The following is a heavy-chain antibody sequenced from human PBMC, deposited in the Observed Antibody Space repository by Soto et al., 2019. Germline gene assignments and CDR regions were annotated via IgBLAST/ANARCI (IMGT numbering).Heavy chain of an antibody. J-gene: IGHJ3*02. CDR3: ARSSPYYDSSGRRGDAFDI. D-gene: IGHD3-22*01. V-gene: IGHV4-59*01. Sequence: QVQLQESGPGLVKPSETLSLTCTVSGGSISSYYWSWIRQPPGKGLEWIGYIYYSGSTNYNPSLKSRATTAVDTSKNQCSLKLSSVTAADTAVYYCARSSPYYDSSGRRGDAFDIWGQGTMVTVSS. CDR1: GGSISSYY. CDR2: IYYSGST.